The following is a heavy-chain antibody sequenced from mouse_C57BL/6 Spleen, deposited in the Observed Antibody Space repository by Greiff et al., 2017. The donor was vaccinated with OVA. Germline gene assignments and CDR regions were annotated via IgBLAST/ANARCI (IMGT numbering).Heavy chain of an antibody. CDR1: GYTFTSYW. D-gene: IGHD1-1*01. J-gene: IGHJ1*03. CDR2: IHPNSGST. CDR3: ARGVTTVVANWYFDG. Sequence: VQLQQPGAELVKPGASVKLSCKASGYTFTSYWMHWVKQRPGQGLEWIGMIHPNSGSTNYNEKFKSKATLTVDKSSSTAYMQLSSLTSEDSAVYYCARGVTTVVANWYFDGWGTGTTVTVSS. V-gene: IGHV1-64*01.